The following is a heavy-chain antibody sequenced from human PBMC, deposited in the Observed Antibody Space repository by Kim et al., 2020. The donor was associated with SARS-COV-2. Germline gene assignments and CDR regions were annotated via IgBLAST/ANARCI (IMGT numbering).Heavy chain of an antibody. J-gene: IGHJ4*02. V-gene: IGHV1-18*01. CDR1: GYSFSNFA. D-gene: IGHD3-3*02. Sequence: ASVKVSCKASGYSFSNFAIVWVRQAPGQGLEWVGWISTYNNNTNHGQNHQDRVTMTTDTTTKTVEMEVRSLRNDDTAEEYRARHSQTANALDYGGQG. CDR3: ARHSQTANALDY. CDR2: ISTYNNNT.